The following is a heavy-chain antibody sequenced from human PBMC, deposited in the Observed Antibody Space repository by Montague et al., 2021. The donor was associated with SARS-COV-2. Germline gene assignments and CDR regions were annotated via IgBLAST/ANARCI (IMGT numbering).Heavy chain of an antibody. CDR3: SRPLVRGVPNAFDI. V-gene: IGHV4-39*01. CDR2: IYYSSTT. D-gene: IGHD3-10*01. J-gene: IGHJ3*02. CDR1: GGSITRNYY. Sequence: SETLSLTCTVSGGSITRNYYWGWFRQPPGKGLEWVGNIYYSSTTTINPSPLSRLTISVDASTKQFSLHLTSVTAADTAVYYCSRPLVRGVPNAFDIWGQGALVTVSS.